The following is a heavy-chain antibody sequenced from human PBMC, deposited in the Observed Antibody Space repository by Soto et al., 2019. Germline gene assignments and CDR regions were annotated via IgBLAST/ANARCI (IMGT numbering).Heavy chain of an antibody. V-gene: IGHV1-24*01. Sequence: ASVKVSCKVSGYTLTELSMHWVRQAPGKGLEWMGGFDPEDGETIYAQKFQGRVTMTEDTSTDTAYMELSSLRSEDTAVYYCATALHYYDSSGYPPFFDYWGQGTLVTVSS. CDR2: FDPEDGET. CDR1: GYTLTELS. CDR3: ATALHYYDSSGYPPFFDY. D-gene: IGHD3-22*01. J-gene: IGHJ4*02.